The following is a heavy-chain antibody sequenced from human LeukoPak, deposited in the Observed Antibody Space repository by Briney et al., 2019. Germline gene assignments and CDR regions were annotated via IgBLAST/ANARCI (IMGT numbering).Heavy chain of an antibody. CDR3: ARGVVVPAAPYNWFDP. V-gene: IGHV5-51*01. D-gene: IGHD2-2*01. CDR1: GYSFTTSW. CDR2: IYPGDSDT. Sequence: LGESLKISCKGSGYSFTTSWIGWVRQMPGKGLEWMGIIYPGDSDTRYSPSFQGQVTISADKSISTAYLQWSSLKASDTAMYYCARGVVVPAAPYNWFDPWGQGTLVTVSS. J-gene: IGHJ5*02.